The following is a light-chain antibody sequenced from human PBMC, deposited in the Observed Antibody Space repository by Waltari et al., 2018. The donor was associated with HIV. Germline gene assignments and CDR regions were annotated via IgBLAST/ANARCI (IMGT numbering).Light chain of an antibody. CDR2: TAS. J-gene: IGKJ1*01. CDR3: QQTHTRPWT. Sequence: DIRMTQSPDSLSAAVGDRVTISCRASQNINNYVNWYQFKPGVAPTLLIHTASDLHTGVPSRFSGSGSGTDFTLTITGLQPDDLATYFCQQTHTRPWTFGQGTKVEIK. CDR1: QNINNY. V-gene: IGKV1-39*01.